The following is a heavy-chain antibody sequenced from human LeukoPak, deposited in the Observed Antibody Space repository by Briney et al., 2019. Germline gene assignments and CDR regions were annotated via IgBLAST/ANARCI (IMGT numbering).Heavy chain of an antibody. CDR1: GFTFSTYA. V-gene: IGHV3-23*01. CDR3: AKDLNRNDFWSVRDVFDI. D-gene: IGHD3-3*01. CDR2: ISGSGGGST. Sequence: PGGSLRLSCAASGFTFSTYAMSWVRQAPGKGLEWVSAISGSGGGSTYYADSVKGRFTISRDNSKNTLYLQMNSLRAEDTAVYYCAKDLNRNDFWSVRDVFDIWGQRTMVTVSS. J-gene: IGHJ3*02.